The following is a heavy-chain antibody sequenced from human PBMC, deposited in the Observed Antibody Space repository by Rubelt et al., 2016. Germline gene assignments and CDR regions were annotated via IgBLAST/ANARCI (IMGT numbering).Heavy chain of an antibody. Sequence: QVQLVQSGAEVKKPGSSVKVSCKASGGTFSSYAISWVRQAPGQGLEWMGRIIPILGIANYAQKFQGRVTITADKSTSTAYMVLSSLRSEDTAVYYCARDAPPTTVTTDPFGYWGQGTLVTVSS. CDR2: IIPILGIA. V-gene: IGHV1-69*09. CDR3: ARDAPPTTVTTDPFGY. J-gene: IGHJ4*02. D-gene: IGHD4-17*01. CDR1: GGTFSSYA.